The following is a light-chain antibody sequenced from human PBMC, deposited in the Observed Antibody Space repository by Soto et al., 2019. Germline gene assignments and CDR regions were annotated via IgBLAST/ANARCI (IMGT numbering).Light chain of an antibody. CDR2: GNS. Sequence: QSVLTQPPSVSGAPGQRGTISCTGSSSNIEAGYDVHWYQQLPGTAPKLLIYGNSNRPSVVPDRFSGSMSGTSASLAITRLQAEDEADYYCQSYDSSLSGVVFGGGTKLTVL. CDR3: QSYDSSLSGVV. J-gene: IGLJ2*01. CDR1: SSNIEAGYD. V-gene: IGLV1-40*01.